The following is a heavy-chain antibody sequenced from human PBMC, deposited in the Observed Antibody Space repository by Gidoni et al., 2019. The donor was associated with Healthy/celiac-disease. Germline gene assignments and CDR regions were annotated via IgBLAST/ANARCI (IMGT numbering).Heavy chain of an antibody. V-gene: IGHV3-33*01. CDR2: IWYDGSNK. CDR1: GFTFSSHG. CDR3: ARDDWNLGLDY. J-gene: IGHJ4*02. D-gene: IGHD1-1*01. Sequence: QVQLVESGGGVVQPGRSLRLSCAASGFTFSSHGMHWVRQAPGKGLEWVAVIWYDGSNKYYADSVKGRFTISRDNSKNTLYLQMNSLRTEDTAVYYCARDDWNLGLDYWGQGTLVTVSS.